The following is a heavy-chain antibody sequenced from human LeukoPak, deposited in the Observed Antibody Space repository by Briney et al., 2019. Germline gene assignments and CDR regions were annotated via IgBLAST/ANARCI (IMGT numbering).Heavy chain of an antibody. CDR2: ITDGGST. CDR1: GFTFSNYA. J-gene: IGHJ6*02. D-gene: IGHD1-26*01. Sequence: GGSLRLSCITSGFTFSNYAMSWVRQAPGQGLEWVSAITDGGSTYYADPVKGRFTISRDNSRNTLYLQMNSLRAEDTAVFYCAGAVSSYYYGMDVWGQGTTVTVSS. V-gene: IGHV3-23*01. CDR3: AGAVSSYYYGMDV.